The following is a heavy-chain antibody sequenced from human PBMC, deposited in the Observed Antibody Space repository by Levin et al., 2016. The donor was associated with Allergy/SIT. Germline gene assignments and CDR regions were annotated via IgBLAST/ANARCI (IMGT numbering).Heavy chain of an antibody. CDR2: INAGNGNT. CDR3: ARDGEGNWNYGFDY. J-gene: IGHJ4*02. V-gene: IGHV1-3*01. D-gene: IGHD1-7*01. Sequence: WVRQAPGQRLEWMGWINAGNGNTKYSQKFQGRVTITRDTSASTAYMELSSLRSEDTAVYYCARDGEGNWNYGFDYWGQGTLVTVSS.